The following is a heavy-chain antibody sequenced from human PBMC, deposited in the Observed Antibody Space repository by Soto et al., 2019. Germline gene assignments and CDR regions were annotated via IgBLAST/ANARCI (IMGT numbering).Heavy chain of an antibody. Sequence: QVQLVQSGAEVKKPGASVKVSCKASGYSFTSNALHWVRQAPGQRLDWMGWINAGNGNTKYSQNFQSRVTITRDTSASTAYMELSSLRSEDTSVYYCARDACKYVVYYFDSWGQGTLVTVSS. J-gene: IGHJ4*02. CDR2: INAGNGNT. V-gene: IGHV1-3*01. CDR1: GYSFTSNA. CDR3: ARDACKYVVYYFDS. D-gene: IGHD3-16*01.